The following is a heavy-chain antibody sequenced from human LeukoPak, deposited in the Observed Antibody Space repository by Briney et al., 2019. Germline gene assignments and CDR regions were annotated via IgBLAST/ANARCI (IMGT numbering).Heavy chain of an antibody. J-gene: IGHJ5*02. V-gene: IGHV4-34*01. Sequence: SETLSLTCAVYGGSFSGYYWSWIRQPPGKGLEWIGEINHSGSTNYNPSLKSRVTISVDTSKNQFSLKLSSVTAADTAVYYCARLFLNYYDSSGWFDPWGQGTLVTVSS. CDR2: INHSGST. CDR3: ARLFLNYYDSSGWFDP. CDR1: GGSFSGYY. D-gene: IGHD3-22*01.